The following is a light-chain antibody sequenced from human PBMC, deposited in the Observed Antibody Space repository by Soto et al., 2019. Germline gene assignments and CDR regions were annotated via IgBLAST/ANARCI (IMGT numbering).Light chain of an antibody. CDR1: SGDVGGYDY. J-gene: IGLJ1*01. CDR2: EVS. Sequence: QSALAQPASVSGSPGQSISISCTGTSGDVGGYDYVSWYQQHPDRAPKLMIYEVSNRPSGFSKRFSGSKSGNTASLSISGLQAEDEADYCCSSYTSTSTLVFGTGTKLTVL. V-gene: IGLV2-14*01. CDR3: SSYTSTSTLV.